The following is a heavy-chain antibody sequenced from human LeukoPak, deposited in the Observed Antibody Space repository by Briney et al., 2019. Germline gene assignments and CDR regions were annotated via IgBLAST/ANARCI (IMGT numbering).Heavy chain of an antibody. J-gene: IGHJ4*02. CDR2: INGDGSWT. Sequence: GGSLRLSCAGSGFTFSSHWMSWVRQAPGKGLVWVSHINGDGSWTTYADSVKGRFTISKDNAKNTVYLQMNNLRAEDTAVYYCVSFYETYWGRGTLVTVSS. V-gene: IGHV3-74*01. CDR3: VSFYETY. D-gene: IGHD2-2*01. CDR1: GFTFSSHW.